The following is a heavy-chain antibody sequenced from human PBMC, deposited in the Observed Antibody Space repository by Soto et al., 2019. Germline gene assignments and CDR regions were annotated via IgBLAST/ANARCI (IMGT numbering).Heavy chain of an antibody. Sequence: GGSLKISCKGSGYSFTSYWISWVRQMPGKGLEWMGRIDPSDSYTNYSPSFQGHVTISADKSISTAYLQWSSLKASDTAMYYCARLYYDFWSGFNYYYYGMDVWGQGTTVTVSS. CDR3: ARLYYDFWSGFNYYYYGMDV. CDR2: IDPSDSYT. V-gene: IGHV5-10-1*01. CDR1: GYSFTSYW. J-gene: IGHJ6*02. D-gene: IGHD3-3*01.